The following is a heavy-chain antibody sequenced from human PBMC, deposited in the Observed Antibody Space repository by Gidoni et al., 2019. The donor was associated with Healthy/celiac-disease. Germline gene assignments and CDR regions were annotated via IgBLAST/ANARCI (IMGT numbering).Heavy chain of an antibody. CDR1: GFTFSDYY. D-gene: IGHD6-6*01. J-gene: IGHJ6*02. V-gene: IGHV3-11*06. CDR2: ISSSSSYT. CDR3: ARDNIAARRLAYGMDV. Sequence: QVQLVESGGGLVKPGGSLRLSCAASGFTFSDYYMSWIRQAPGKGLDWVSYISSSSSYTNYADSVKGRFTISRDNAKNSLYLQMNSLRAEDTAVYYCARDNIAARRLAYGMDVWGQGTTVTVSS.